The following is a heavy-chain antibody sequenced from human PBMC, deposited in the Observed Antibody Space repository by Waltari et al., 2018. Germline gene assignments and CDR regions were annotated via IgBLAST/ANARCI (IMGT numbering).Heavy chain of an antibody. CDR1: GFKFSAYA. V-gene: IGHV3-21*02. Sequence: EVQLVESGGGLVKPGGSLRLSCVASGFKFSAYAMNWVRQAPGKGRGGVSSIGSSSSSMDNAELGRGRFTVSRDNAKNTLYLQMDTLRAEDTAVYYCAREGAEQWVVEDYGMDVWGQGTTVTVSS. CDR2: IGSSSSSM. D-gene: IGHD6-19*01. CDR3: AREGAEQWVVEDYGMDV. J-gene: IGHJ6*02.